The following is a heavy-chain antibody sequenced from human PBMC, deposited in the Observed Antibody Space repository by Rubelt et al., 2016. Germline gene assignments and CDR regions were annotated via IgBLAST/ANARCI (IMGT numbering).Heavy chain of an antibody. CDR2: ISSSLT. D-gene: IGHD1-26*01. J-gene: IGHJ4*02. V-gene: IGHV3-11*06. CDR3: ASDSGSYLIGY. Sequence: VQLVESGGGLVKPGGSLRLSCAASGFTFSDYYMSWIRQAPGKGLEWVSYISSSLTNYADSVKGRFTSSRDNAKNSLYLQMNSLRAEDTAVYYCASDSGSYLIGYWGQGTLVTVSA. CDR1: GFTFSDYY.